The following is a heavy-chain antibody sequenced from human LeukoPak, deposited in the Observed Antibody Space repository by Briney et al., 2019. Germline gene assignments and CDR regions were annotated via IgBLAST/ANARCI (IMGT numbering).Heavy chain of an antibody. V-gene: IGHV5-51*01. CDR2: IYPGDSDT. D-gene: IGHD3-22*01. CDR3: ATQHYYYDSSGYPIEVDY. CDR1: GYSFTSYW. J-gene: IGHJ4*02. Sequence: GESLKISCKGSGYSFTSYWIGWVRQMPGKGLEWMGIIYPGDSDTRHSPSFQGQVTISADKSISTAYLQWSSLKASDTAMYYCATQHYYYDSSGYPIEVDYWGQGTLVTVSS.